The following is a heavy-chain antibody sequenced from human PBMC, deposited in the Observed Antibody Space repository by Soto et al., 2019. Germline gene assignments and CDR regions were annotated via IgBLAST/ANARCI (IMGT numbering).Heavy chain of an antibody. V-gene: IGHV5-51*01. D-gene: IGHD3-10*01. CDR3: AREGSGAEHPHHGMDV. J-gene: IGHJ6*02. Sequence: GESLKISCKGSGYSFTIYWIGWGRQMPGKGLEWMGIIYPGDSDTRYSPSFQGQVTISADKSISTAYLQWSSLKASDTAMYYCAREGSGAEHPHHGMDVWGQGTTVTVSS. CDR1: GYSFTIYW. CDR2: IYPGDSDT.